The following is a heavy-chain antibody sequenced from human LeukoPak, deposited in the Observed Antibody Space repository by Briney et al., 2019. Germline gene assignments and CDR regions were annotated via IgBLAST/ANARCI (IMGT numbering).Heavy chain of an antibody. D-gene: IGHD1-26*01. CDR1: GFTFSSYA. Sequence: GGSLRLSCAASGFTFSSYAMHWVRQAPGKGLEWVAVISYDGSNKYYADSVKGRFTISRDNAKNTLYLQMSSLRVEDTAVYYCARKGGGQKTFDIWGQGTMVTVSS. V-gene: IGHV3-30-3*01. CDR2: ISYDGSNK. CDR3: ARKGGGQKTFDI. J-gene: IGHJ3*02.